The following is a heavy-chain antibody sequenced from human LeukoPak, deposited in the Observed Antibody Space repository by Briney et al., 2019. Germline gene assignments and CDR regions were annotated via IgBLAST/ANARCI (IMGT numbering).Heavy chain of an antibody. D-gene: IGHD3-10*01. Sequence: SETLSLTCTVSGGSISSSSYYWGWIRQPPGKGLEWIGSIYYSGSTYYNPSLKSRVTTSVDTSKNQFSLKLSSVTAADTAVYYCASSYYYGSGSYEDWGQGTLVTVSS. J-gene: IGHJ4*02. CDR1: GGSISSSSYY. CDR2: IYYSGST. CDR3: ASSYYYGSGSYED. V-gene: IGHV4-39*01.